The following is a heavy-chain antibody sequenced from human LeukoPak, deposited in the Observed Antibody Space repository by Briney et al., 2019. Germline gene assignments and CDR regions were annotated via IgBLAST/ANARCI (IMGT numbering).Heavy chain of an antibody. CDR3: AREDYYDSSGYYSY. CDR2: ISSSGSTI. CDR1: GFTFSSYS. Sequence: GGSLRLSCAASGFTFSSYSMNWVRQAPGKGLEWVSYISSSGSTIYYADSVKGRFTISRDNAKNSLYLQMNSLRAEDTAVYYCAREDYYDSSGYYSYWGQGTLVTVSS. V-gene: IGHV3-48*04. J-gene: IGHJ4*02. D-gene: IGHD3-22*01.